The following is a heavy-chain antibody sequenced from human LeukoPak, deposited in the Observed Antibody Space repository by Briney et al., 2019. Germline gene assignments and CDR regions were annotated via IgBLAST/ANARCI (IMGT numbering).Heavy chain of an antibody. J-gene: IGHJ4*02. CDR3: ASYLLGYCSSTTCSAGY. CDR2: ISSSGSTI. Sequence: PGGSLRLSCAASGFTFSRYEMNWVRQAPGKGLELVSYISSSGSTIYYADSVKGRFTISRDNAKNSLYLQMNSLRAEDTAVYYCASYLLGYCSSTTCSAGYWGQGTLVTVSS. D-gene: IGHD2-2*01. V-gene: IGHV3-48*03. CDR1: GFTFSRYE.